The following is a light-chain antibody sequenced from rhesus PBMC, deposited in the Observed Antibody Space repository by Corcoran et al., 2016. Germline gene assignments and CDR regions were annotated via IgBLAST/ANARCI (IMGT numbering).Light chain of an antibody. V-gene: IGLV2-32*02. Sequence: QAALTQPRSVSGSPGQSVTITCSGTSSDIGSHNYVPWYQQHPGTAPRLMLYEASKRPSGGCDRFSGSKSGNTASLTISGLQAEDEADYPCSAYAGSDSFVFGRGTKSTAL. CDR1: SSDIGSHNY. J-gene: IGLJ6*01. CDR2: EAS. CDR3: SAYAGSDSFV.